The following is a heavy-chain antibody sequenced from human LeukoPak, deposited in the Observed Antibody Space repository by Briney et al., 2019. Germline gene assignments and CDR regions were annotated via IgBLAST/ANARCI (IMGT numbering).Heavy chain of an antibody. J-gene: IGHJ4*02. Sequence: PGGSLRLSCVASGFSFKNYGMHWVRQAPGKGLEWVAVISYDGSNKYYADSVKGRFTISRDNSKNTLYLQMNSLRAEDTAVYYCARRGYSNYVPFDYWGQGTLVTVSS. V-gene: IGHV3-30*03. CDR1: GFSFKNYG. CDR2: ISYDGSNK. D-gene: IGHD4-11*01. CDR3: ARRGYSNYVPFDY.